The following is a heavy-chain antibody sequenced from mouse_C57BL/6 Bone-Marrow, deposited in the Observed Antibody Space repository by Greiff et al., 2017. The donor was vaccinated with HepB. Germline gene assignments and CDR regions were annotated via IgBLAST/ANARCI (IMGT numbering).Heavy chain of an antibody. J-gene: IGHJ3*01. CDR1: GYTFTEYT. D-gene: IGHD1-1*02. Sequence: VQLQESGAELVKPGASVKLSCKASGYTFTEYTIHWVKQRSGQGLEWIGWFYPGSGSIKYNEKFKDKATLTADKSSSTVYMELSRLTSEDTAVYFCARHEDCGAWSPAWFAYWGQGTLVTVSA. V-gene: IGHV1-62-2*01. CDR2: FYPGSGSI. CDR3: ARHEDCGAWSPAWFAY.